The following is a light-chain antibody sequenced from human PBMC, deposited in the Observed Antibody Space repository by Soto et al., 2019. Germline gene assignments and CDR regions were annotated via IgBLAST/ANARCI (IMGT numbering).Light chain of an antibody. J-gene: IGKJ2*01. CDR1: QSVRSNH. CDR3: QQYGSSPRT. V-gene: IGKV3-20*01. Sequence: EIVLTQSPGTLSLSPGERATLSCRASQSVRSNHLAWYQQKPGQAPRLLIYDASSRATGIPDRFSGSGSGTDLTLTISSLEPEDFAVYYCQQYGSSPRTFGRGTKLEI. CDR2: DAS.